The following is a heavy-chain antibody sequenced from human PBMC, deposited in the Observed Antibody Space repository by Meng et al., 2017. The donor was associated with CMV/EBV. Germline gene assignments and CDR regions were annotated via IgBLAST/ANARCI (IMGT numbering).Heavy chain of an antibody. D-gene: IGHD2-21*01. J-gene: IGHJ6*02. V-gene: IGHV1-69*05. Sequence: SVKVSCKASGGTFSSYAISWVRQAPGQGLEWMGGIIPIFGTANYAQKFQGRVTITTDESTSTAYMELSSLRSEDTAVYYCATLGLLFRPFDGYYGMDVWGQGTTVAVSS. CDR3: ATLGLLFRPFDGYYGMDV. CDR1: GGTFSSYA. CDR2: IIPIFGTA.